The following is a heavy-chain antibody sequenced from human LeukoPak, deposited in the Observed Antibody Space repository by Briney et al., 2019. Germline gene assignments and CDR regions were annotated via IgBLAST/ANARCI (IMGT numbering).Heavy chain of an antibody. CDR1: GFTFSSYA. CDR3: ARGQPYIAVAGTFDY. D-gene: IGHD6-19*01. J-gene: IGHJ4*02. V-gene: IGHV3-30*04. Sequence: GGSLRLSCAASGFTFSSYAMHWVRQAPGKGLEWVAVISYDGSNKYYADSVKGRFTISRDNSKNTLYLQMYSLRAEDTAVYYCARGQPYIAVAGTFDYWGQGTLVTVSS. CDR2: ISYDGSNK.